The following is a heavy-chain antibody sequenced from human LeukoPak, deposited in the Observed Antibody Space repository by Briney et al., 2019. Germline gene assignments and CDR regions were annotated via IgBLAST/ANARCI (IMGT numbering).Heavy chain of an antibody. D-gene: IGHD2-15*01. CDR2: IIGSSAYT. V-gene: IGHV3-11*03. CDR3: ARVRGYCSGATCYPYYFDY. Sequence: KPGGSLRLSCAASGFSFSGYYMGWIRQAPGKGLEWVSYIIGSSAYTNYADSVRGRFTISRDNAKNSLYLRMHSLRAEDTAMYYCARVRGYCSGATCYPYYFDYWGQGTLVTVSS. J-gene: IGHJ4*02. CDR1: GFSFSGYY.